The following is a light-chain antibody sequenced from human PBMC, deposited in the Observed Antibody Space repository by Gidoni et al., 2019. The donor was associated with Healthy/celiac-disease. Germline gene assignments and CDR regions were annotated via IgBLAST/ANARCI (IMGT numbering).Light chain of an antibody. CDR3: NSRDSSGIC. CDR1: SLRSYY. Sequence: SSELTQDPAVSVALGQTVRITCQGDSLRSYYASWYHQKPGQAPVLVIYGKNNRTSGIPDLFSGSSSGNTASVTITGAQAEDEADYYWNSRDSSGICFGTGNKVTVL. CDR2: GKN. V-gene: IGLV3-19*01. J-gene: IGLJ1*01.